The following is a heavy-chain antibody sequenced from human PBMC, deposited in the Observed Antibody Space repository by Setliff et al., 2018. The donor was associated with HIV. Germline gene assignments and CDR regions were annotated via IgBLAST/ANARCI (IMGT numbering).Heavy chain of an antibody. CDR3: AREGGQGYSGSGSFYHRNFDL. J-gene: IGHJ2*01. D-gene: IGHD3-10*01. V-gene: IGHV4-34*01. CDR2: INQSGNT. CDR1: GGSLSGYY. Sequence: PSETLSLTCAVYGGSLSGYYWSWVRQSPGRGLEWIGEINQSGNTNFNPSLKSRLIVSVDTSKSQFSLKLTSVTAADTALYYCAREGGQGYSGSGSFYHRNFDLWGRGNLVTVSS.